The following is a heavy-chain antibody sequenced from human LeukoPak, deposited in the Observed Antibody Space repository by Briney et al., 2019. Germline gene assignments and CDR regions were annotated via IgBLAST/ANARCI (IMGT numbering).Heavy chain of an antibody. CDR3: AKRGYYYDSSGPYYFDY. J-gene: IGHJ4*02. V-gene: IGHV3-23*01. CDR1: GFTFSNYA. D-gene: IGHD3-22*01. CDR2: ISGSGGST. Sequence: GGSLRLSCAASGFTFSNYAMSWVRQAPGKGLEWVSAISGSGGSTYYADSVKGRFTISRDNSKNTLYLQMNSLRAEDTAVYYCAKRGYYYDSSGPYYFDYWGQGTLVTVSS.